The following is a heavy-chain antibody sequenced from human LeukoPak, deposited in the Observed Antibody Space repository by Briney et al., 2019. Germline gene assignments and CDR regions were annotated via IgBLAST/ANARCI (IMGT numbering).Heavy chain of an antibody. D-gene: IGHD6-6*01. J-gene: IGHJ4*02. CDR2: IYYSGST. Sequence: SETLSLTCTVSGGSISSSSYYWGWIRQPPGKGLEWIGSIYYSGSTYYNPSLKSRVTISVDTSKNQFSLKLSSVTAADTAVYYCARHTSGSIAARLAQPFDYWGQGTLVTVSS. V-gene: IGHV4-39*01. CDR3: ARHTSGSIAARLAQPFDY. CDR1: GGSISSSSYY.